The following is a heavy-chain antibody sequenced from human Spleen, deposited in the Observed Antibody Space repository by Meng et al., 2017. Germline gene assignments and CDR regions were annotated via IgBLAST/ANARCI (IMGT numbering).Heavy chain of an antibody. CDR1: GFTFSNYA. J-gene: IGHJ4*02. D-gene: IGHD5-18*01. CDR2: GYYSGST. CDR3: ARERPGIQLGIGDFGY. Sequence: GSLRLSCAASGFTFSNYAMSWVRQAPGKGLEWIGSGYYSGSTYYNPSLKSRVSISVDTSNNQFSLRLSSVTAADTAVYYCARERPGIQLGIGDFGYWGQGTLVTVSS. V-gene: IGHV4-39*07.